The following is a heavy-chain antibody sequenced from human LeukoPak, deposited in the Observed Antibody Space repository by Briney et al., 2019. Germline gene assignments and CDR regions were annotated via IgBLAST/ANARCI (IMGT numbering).Heavy chain of an antibody. V-gene: IGHV4-59*08. J-gene: IGHJ5*02. CDR1: GGSISSYY. D-gene: IGHD3-22*01. CDR2: IYYSGST. CDR3: ASGPKAYYDSSGKYNWFDP. Sequence: SETLSLTCTVSGGSISSYYWSWIRQPPGKGLEWIGYIYYSGSTNYNPSLKSRVTISVDTSKNQFSLNLNSVTAADTAVYYCASGPKAYYDSSGKYNWFDPWGQGTLVTVSS.